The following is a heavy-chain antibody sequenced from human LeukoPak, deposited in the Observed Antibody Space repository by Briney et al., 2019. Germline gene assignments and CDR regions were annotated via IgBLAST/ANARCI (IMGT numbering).Heavy chain of an antibody. J-gene: IGHJ4*02. CDR1: GFTFSAYN. Sequence: GGSLRLSCAASGFTFSAYNMNWVRQAPGKGLEWVSHITSSSTNIYYADSVKGRFTISRDNAKNALSLQMNSLRDEDTAVYYCATSGNYYLKYWGQGTLVTVSS. V-gene: IGHV3-48*02. CDR2: ITSSSTNI. CDR3: ATSGNYYLKY. D-gene: IGHD1-26*01.